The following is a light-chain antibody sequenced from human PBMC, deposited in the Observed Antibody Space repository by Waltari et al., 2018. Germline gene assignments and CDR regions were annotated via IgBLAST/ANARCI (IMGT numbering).Light chain of an antibody. Sequence: QTVVTQEPSLSVSPGGTVTLTCALSSGPVSSTSYPTWSQQTPGQPPRTLVYKGISRSSGVPDRVSGFILGKTAALTITGAQADDESDYYCSMYMGSGVWVFGGGTKLTVL. CDR1: SGPVSSTSY. V-gene: IGLV8-61*01. CDR3: SMYMGSGVWV. J-gene: IGLJ3*02. CDR2: KGI.